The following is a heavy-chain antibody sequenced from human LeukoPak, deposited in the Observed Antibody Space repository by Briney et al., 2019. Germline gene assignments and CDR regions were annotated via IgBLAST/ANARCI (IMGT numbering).Heavy chain of an antibody. D-gene: IGHD2-8*01. CDR3: ARESRRPWDIVLMVYAPSYYYYGMDV. CDR1: GYTFTIYG. J-gene: IGHJ6*02. V-gene: IGHV1-18*01. CDR2: ISAYNGNT. Sequence: ASVNVSFKASGYTFTIYGISWVRQAPGQGLEWMGWISAYNGNTNYAQKLQGRVTMTTDTSTSTAYMELRSLRSDDTAVYYCARESRRPWDIVLMVYAPSYYYYGMDVWGQGTTVTVSS.